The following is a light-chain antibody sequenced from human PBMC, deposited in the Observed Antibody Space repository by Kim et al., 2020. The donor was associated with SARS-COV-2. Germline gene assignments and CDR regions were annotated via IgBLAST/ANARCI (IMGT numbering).Light chain of an antibody. CDR3: QHYNNWPS. CDR1: QSVSNY. Sequence: SVSPGERATLSCRASQSVSNYLAWYQQKPGQAPRLLIYGASTRATGIPARFSGSGSGTEFTLTISSLQSEDFAVYYCQHYNNWPSFGQGTRLEIK. CDR2: GAS. J-gene: IGKJ5*01. V-gene: IGKV3-15*01.